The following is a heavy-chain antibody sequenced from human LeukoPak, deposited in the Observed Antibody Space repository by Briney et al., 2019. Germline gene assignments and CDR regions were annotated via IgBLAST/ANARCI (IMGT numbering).Heavy chain of an antibody. Sequence: SVKVSCKASGYTFTGYYMHWVRQAPGQGLEWMGRIIPILGIANYAQKFQGRVTITADKSTSTAYMELSSLRSEDTAVYYCARDLPSDYYYYGMDVWGQGTTVTVSS. V-gene: IGHV1-69*04. CDR2: IIPILGIA. CDR3: ARDLPSDYYYYGMDV. CDR1: GYTFTGYY. J-gene: IGHJ6*02.